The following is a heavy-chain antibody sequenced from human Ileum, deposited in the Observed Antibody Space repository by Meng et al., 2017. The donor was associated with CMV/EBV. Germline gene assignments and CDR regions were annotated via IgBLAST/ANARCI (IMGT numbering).Heavy chain of an antibody. Sequence: QGRLQDRGPGLVRPSETLSLFCTVSGGSISTYCRNWIRQSAGKRLEWIGRICGTGTIQYNPSFKSRLTLSLDTSKSQFSLRLTSVTAVDTAVYFCARRVREVRERSWENWLTPWGQGILVTVSS. CDR3: ARRVREVRERSWENWLTP. CDR2: ICGTGTI. J-gene: IGHJ5*02. V-gene: IGHV4-4*07. D-gene: IGHD3-10*01. CDR1: GGSISTYC.